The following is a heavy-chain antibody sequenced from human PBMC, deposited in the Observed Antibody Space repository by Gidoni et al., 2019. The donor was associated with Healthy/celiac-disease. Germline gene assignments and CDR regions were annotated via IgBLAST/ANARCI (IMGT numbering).Heavy chain of an antibody. D-gene: IGHD4-4*01. J-gene: IGHJ6*02. V-gene: IGHV3-53*01. CDR1: GFTVSSNY. CDR3: ALRRYTVTPYYYYYGMDV. Sequence: EVQLVESGGGLIQPGGSLRLSFAASGFTVSSNYMSWVRQAPGTGLEWVSVIYSGGSTYYADSCKGRFTISRDNSKNTLYLQMNSLRAEDTAVYYCALRRYTVTPYYYYYGMDVWGQGTTVTVSS. CDR2: IYSGGST.